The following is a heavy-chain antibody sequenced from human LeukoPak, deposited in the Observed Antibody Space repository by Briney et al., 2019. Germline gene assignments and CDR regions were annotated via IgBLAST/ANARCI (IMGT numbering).Heavy chain of an antibody. Sequence: GGSLRLSCAASGFTFSTYAMHWVRQAPGKGLEWVAVISYDGSNKYYADSVKGRFTISRDNSKNTLYLQMNSLRAEDTAVYYCANSLYYHDSSAYFDYWGQGTLVTVSS. V-gene: IGHV3-30-3*01. J-gene: IGHJ4*02. CDR2: ISYDGSNK. D-gene: IGHD3-22*01. CDR3: ANSLYYHDSSAYFDY. CDR1: GFTFSTYA.